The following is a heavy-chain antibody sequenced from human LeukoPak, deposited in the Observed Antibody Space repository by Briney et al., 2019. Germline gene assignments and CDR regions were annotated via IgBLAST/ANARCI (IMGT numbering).Heavy chain of an antibody. D-gene: IGHD6-13*01. CDR3: ARDPRGAAGTYGMDV. Sequence: PGGSLRLSCAASGFTFSSYSMNWVRQAPGKGLEWVSSISSSSNCVFYADSVKGRITISRDNAKNSLYLQINSLRAEDTAVYYCARDPRGAAGTYGMDVWGQGTTVTVSS. V-gene: IGHV3-21*01. CDR1: GFTFSSYS. CDR2: ISSSSNCV. J-gene: IGHJ6*02.